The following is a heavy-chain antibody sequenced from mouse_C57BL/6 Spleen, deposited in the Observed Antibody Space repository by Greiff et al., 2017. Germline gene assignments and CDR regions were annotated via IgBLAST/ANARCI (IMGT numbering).Heavy chain of an antibody. Sequence: VQLQQSGPELVKPGASVKISCKASGYAFRSSWMNWVKQRPGKGLEWIGRIYPGDGDTNYNGKFKGKATLTADKSSSTAYMQLSSLTSEDSAVYFCARILPDAMDYWGQGTSVTVSS. J-gene: IGHJ4*01. CDR2: IYPGDGDT. CDR1: GYAFRSSW. V-gene: IGHV1-82*01. CDR3: ARILPDAMDY. D-gene: IGHD5-5*01.